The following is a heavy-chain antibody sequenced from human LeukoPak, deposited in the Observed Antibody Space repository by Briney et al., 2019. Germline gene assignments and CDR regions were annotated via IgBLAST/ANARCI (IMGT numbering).Heavy chain of an antibody. V-gene: IGHV1-69*05. CDR1: GYTFTSYG. Sequence: SVKVSCKASGYTFTSYGISWVRQAPGQGLEWMGGIIPIFGTANYAQKFQGRVTITTDESTSTAYMELSSLRSEDTAVYYCARGPRIQLYPNWFDPWGQGTLVTVSS. CDR2: IIPIFGTA. J-gene: IGHJ5*02. CDR3: ARGPRIQLYPNWFDP. D-gene: IGHD5-18*01.